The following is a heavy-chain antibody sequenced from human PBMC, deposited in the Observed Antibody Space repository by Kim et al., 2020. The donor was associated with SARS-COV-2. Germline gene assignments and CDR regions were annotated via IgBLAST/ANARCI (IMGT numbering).Heavy chain of an antibody. CDR3: AREGGGSSGWSWFDP. J-gene: IGHJ5*02. V-gene: IGHV3-21*01. CDR1: GFTFSSYS. Sequence: GGSLRLSCAASGFTFSSYSMNWVRQAPGKGLEWVSSISSSSSYIYYADTVKGRFTISRDNAKNSLYLQMNSLRAEATAVYYCAREGGGSSGWSWFDPWGQGTLVTVSS. D-gene: IGHD6-19*01. CDR2: ISSSSSYI.